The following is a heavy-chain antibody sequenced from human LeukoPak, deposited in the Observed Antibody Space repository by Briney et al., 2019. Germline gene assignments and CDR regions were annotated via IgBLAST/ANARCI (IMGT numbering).Heavy chain of an antibody. Sequence: GGSLRLSCAASGFTFSSYWMSWVRQAPGKGLEWVSAITGSGGSTYYADSVKGRFTISRDNSKNTLYLQMNSLRAEDTAVYYCAKGGYSYGYDLDYWGQGTLVTVSS. V-gene: IGHV3-23*01. CDR2: ITGSGGST. J-gene: IGHJ4*02. CDR3: AKGGYSYGYDLDY. D-gene: IGHD5-18*01. CDR1: GFTFSSYW.